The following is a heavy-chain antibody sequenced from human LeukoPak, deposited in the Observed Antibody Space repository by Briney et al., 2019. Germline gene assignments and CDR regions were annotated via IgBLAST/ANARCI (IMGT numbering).Heavy chain of an antibody. D-gene: IGHD2-2*01. J-gene: IGHJ4*02. V-gene: IGHV3-23*01. Sequence: GGSLRLSCAASGFTFSSYGVSWVRQAPGKGLEWVSAISGSGGSTYYADSVKGRFTISRDNTKNSLYLQMSSLRVEDTAVYFCARRYCSSIGCYAYDYWGQGTLVTVSS. CDR2: ISGSGGST. CDR3: ARRYCSSIGCYAYDY. CDR1: GFTFSSYG.